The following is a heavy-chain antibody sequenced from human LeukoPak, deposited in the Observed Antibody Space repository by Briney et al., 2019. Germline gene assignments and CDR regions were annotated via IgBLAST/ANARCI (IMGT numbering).Heavy chain of an antibody. CDR2: INHSGST. Sequence: SETLSLTCAVYGGSFSGYYWSWIRQPPGKGLEWIGEINHSGSTSYNPSLKSRVTISVDTSKNQFSLKLSSVTAADTAVYYCARVHCSSTSCSRYYYYGMDVWGQGTTVTVSS. CDR1: GGSFSGYY. J-gene: IGHJ6*02. D-gene: IGHD2-2*01. CDR3: ARVHCSSTSCSRYYYYGMDV. V-gene: IGHV4-34*01.